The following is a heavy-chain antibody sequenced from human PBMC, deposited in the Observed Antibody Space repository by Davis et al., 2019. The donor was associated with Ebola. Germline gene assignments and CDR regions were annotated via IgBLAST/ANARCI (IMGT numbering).Heavy chain of an antibody. CDR2: ISSSSSNI. J-gene: IGHJ6*02. CDR1: GFTFSSYS. Sequence: GESLKISCAASGFTFSSYSMNWVRQAPGKGLEWVSYISSSSSNIYYADSVKGRFTISRDNAKNSLYLQMNSLRDEDTAVYYCARVAAAGTYYYYGMDVWGQGTTVTVSS. CDR3: ARVAAAGTYYYYGMDV. D-gene: IGHD6-13*01. V-gene: IGHV3-48*02.